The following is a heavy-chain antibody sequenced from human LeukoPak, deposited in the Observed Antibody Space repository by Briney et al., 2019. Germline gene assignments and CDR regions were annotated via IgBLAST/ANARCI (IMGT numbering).Heavy chain of an antibody. D-gene: IGHD5-24*01. J-gene: IGHJ4*02. CDR1: GFTFSSYG. Sequence: PGGSLRLSCAASGFTFSSYGMHWVRQAPGKGLEWVAVISYDGSNKYYADSVKGRFTISRDNSKSTQSLQMNSLRAEDTAVYYCARRGDGYNFDYWGQGTLVTVSS. CDR2: ISYDGSNK. CDR3: ARRGDGYNFDY. V-gene: IGHV3-30*03.